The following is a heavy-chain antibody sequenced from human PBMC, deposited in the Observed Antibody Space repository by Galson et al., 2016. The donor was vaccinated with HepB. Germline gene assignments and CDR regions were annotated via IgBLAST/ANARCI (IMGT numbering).Heavy chain of an antibody. J-gene: IGHJ6*02. CDR1: GYTFDSYW. D-gene: IGHD3-22*01. V-gene: IGHV5-51*01. CDR3: TKAGVVTTDYGMDV. CDR2: ISPGDFAI. Sequence: QSGAEVKKPGESLKTSCRGSGYTFDSYWIGWVRQMPGQGLEWMAIISPGDFAIRYRPSYQGQVTISVDKSISTAYLQWISLTASDTAVYYCTKAGVVTTDYGMDVWGQGTTVSVSS.